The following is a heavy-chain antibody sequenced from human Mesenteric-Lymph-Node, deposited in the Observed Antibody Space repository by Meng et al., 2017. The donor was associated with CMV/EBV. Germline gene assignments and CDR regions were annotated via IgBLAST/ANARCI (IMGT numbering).Heavy chain of an antibody. D-gene: IGHD1-20*01. CDR2: INAGNGNT. V-gene: IGHV1-3*01. J-gene: IGHJ4*02. CDR3: LGYNWNVVGY. Sequence: NVCCKVYADFFSSHVIGWVRQAPGQRLEWMGWINAGNGNTKYSQKFQGRVTITRDTSASTAYMELSSLRSEDTAVYYCLGYNWNVVGYWGQGTLVTVSS. CDR1: ADFFSSHV.